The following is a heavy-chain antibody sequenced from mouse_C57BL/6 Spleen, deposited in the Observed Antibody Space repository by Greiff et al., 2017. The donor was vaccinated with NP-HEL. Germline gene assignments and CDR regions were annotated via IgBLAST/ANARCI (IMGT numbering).Heavy chain of an antibody. J-gene: IGHJ2*01. CDR2: IYPGDGDT. CDR3: ARGDDYYYFDY. CDR1: GYAFSSSW. Sequence: QVQLQQSGPELVKPGASVKISCKASGYAFSSSWMNWVKQRPGKGLEWIGRIYPGDGDTNYNGKFKGKATLTADKSSSTAYMQLSSLTSEDSAVYFCARGDDYYYFDYWGKGTTLTVSS. D-gene: IGHD2-4*01. V-gene: IGHV1-82*01.